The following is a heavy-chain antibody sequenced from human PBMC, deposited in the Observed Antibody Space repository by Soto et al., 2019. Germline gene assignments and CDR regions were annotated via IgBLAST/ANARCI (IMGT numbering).Heavy chain of an antibody. CDR3: GRGRIAVAGNHFEY. V-gene: IGHV3-66*01. J-gene: IGHJ4*02. CDR1: GFTVSSNY. D-gene: IGHD6-19*01. CDR2: IYSGGST. Sequence: EVQLVESGGGLVQPGGSLRLSCAASGFTVSSNYVSWVRQAPGKGLEWVSVIYSGGSTVYADSVKGRFTISSDNSKNTLDRQMNSLRGEETGVYYCGRGRIAVAGNHFEYWGQGTLVTVSS.